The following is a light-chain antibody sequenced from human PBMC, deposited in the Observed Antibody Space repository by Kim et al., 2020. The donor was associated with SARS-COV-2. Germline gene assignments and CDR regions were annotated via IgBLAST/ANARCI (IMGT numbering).Light chain of an antibody. CDR2: TNN. CDR3: AAWDNSLNGVV. J-gene: IGLJ3*02. Sequence: ELTQPPSASGTPGQRVTISCSGSSSNIGSNTVNWYQQLPGTAPKLLIYTNNQRPSGVPDRFSTSKSGTSASLAISGLQSEDEADYYCAAWDNSLNGVVFGGGTQLTVL. V-gene: IGLV1-44*01. CDR1: SSNIGSNT.